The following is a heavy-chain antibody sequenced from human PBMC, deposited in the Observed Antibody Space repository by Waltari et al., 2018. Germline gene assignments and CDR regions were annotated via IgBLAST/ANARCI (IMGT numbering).Heavy chain of an antibody. V-gene: IGHV3-74*01. J-gene: IGHJ6*02. D-gene: IGHD3-22*01. CDR2: MSSDGSST. CDR3: ARVATKTYSSPVPGRPYYYGMDV. Sequence: EEQLVESGGGLAQPGESLRLSCAASGFTFSRYWMDWVRHAPGKGLVWVSRMSSDGSSTTYADSVKGRFTISRDNAKNTLYVQMNRLRAEDTTVYYCARVATKTYSSPVPGRPYYYGMDVWGQGTTVTVSS. CDR1: GFTFSRYW.